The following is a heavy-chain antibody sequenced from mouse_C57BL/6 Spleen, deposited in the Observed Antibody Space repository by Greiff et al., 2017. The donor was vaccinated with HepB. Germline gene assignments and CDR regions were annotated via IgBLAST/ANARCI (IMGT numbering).Heavy chain of an antibody. D-gene: IGHD2-3*01. CDR2: IDPSDSYT. Sequence: QVQLQQPGAELVMPGASVKLSCKASGYTFTSYWMHWVKQRPGQGLEWIGEIDPSDSYTNYNQKFKGKSTLTVDKSSSTAYMQLSSLTSEDSAVYYCARTDDGGMDYWGQGTSVTVSS. V-gene: IGHV1-69*01. J-gene: IGHJ4*01. CDR3: ARTDDGGMDY. CDR1: GYTFTSYW.